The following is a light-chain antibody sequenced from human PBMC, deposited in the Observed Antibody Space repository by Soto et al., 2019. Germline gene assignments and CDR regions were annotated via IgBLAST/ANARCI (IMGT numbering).Light chain of an antibody. CDR2: DAS. CDR1: QSISSW. V-gene: IGKV1-5*01. J-gene: IGKJ1*01. Sequence: DIPMTQSPSTLSASVGDRVTITCRASQSISSWLAWYQQKPGKAPNLLIYDASTLESGVPSRFSGSGSGTEFTLTISSLQPDDFATYFCQHYNRYSQTFGQGTKVEFK. CDR3: QHYNRYSQT.